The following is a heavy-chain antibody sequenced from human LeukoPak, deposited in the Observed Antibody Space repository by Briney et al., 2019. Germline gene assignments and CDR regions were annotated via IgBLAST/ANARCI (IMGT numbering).Heavy chain of an antibody. J-gene: IGHJ4*02. CDR2: INPSGGST. V-gene: IGHV1-46*01. Sequence: ASVKVSCKASGYTFTSYYMHWVRQAPGQGLEWMGIINPSGGSTSYAQKFQGRVTMTRDTSTSTVYMELSSLRSEDTAVYYCATRGNRIAARQLVPSRFDYWGQGTLVTVSS. CDR1: GYTFTSYY. D-gene: IGHD6-6*01. CDR3: ATRGNRIAARQLVPSRFDY.